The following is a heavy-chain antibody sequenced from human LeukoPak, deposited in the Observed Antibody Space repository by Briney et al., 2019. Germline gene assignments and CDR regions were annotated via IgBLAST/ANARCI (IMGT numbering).Heavy chain of an antibody. CDR3: ARRVRQWLNYYMDV. Sequence: SETLSLTCTVSGGSISITSYYWGWIRQPPGKGLEWIGSMYSSGSTYYNPSLKSRVTISVDTSKNQFSLKLSSVTAADTAVYYCARRVRQWLNYYMDVWGKGTTVTISS. D-gene: IGHD6-19*01. CDR1: GGSISITSYY. J-gene: IGHJ6*03. V-gene: IGHV4-39*07. CDR2: MYSSGST.